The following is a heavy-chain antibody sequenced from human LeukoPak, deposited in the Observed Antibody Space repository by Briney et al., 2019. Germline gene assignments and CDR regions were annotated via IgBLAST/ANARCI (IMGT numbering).Heavy chain of an antibody. D-gene: IGHD6-19*01. V-gene: IGHV7-4-1*02. CDR1: GYTFTSYA. CDR2: INTNTGNP. CDR3: ARASPEGIAVAGTIAFDI. J-gene: IGHJ3*02. Sequence: ASVKVSCKASGYTFTSYAMNWVRQAPGQGLEWMGWINTNTGNPTYAQGFTGRFVFSLDTSVGTAYLQISSLKAEDTAVYYCARASPEGIAVAGTIAFDIWGQGTMVTVSS.